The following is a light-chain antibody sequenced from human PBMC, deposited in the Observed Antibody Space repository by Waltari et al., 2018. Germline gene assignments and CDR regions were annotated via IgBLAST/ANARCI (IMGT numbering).Light chain of an antibody. J-gene: IGKJ1*01. V-gene: IGKV3-20*01. CDR3: HQYGTSPWT. Sequence: EIVLTQSPGTLSFSPGETATLSCRASQSVSSSYIAWYQQKPGQAPRLVMYGSSSRATGIPDRISGDGSGTDFTLTISRLEPEDFAVYYCHQYGTSPWTFGQGTKVDIK. CDR2: GSS. CDR1: QSVSSSY.